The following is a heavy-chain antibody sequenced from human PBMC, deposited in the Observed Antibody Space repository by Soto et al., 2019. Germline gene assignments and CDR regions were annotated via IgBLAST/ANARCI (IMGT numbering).Heavy chain of an antibody. Sequence: QVQLVESGRGVVQPGRSLRLSCAASGFTFSSYGMHWVRQAPGKGLEWVAVISYDGSNKYYADSVKGRFTISRDNSKNTLYLQMNSLRAEDTAVYYCAKGGIAVAGHYYYGMDVWGQGTTVTVSS. CDR1: GFTFSSYG. D-gene: IGHD6-19*01. CDR2: ISYDGSNK. CDR3: AKGGIAVAGHYYYGMDV. V-gene: IGHV3-30*18. J-gene: IGHJ6*02.